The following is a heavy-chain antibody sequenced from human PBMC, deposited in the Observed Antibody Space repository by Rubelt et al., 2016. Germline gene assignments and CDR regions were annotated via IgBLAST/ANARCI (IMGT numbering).Heavy chain of an antibody. CDR3: ARVLGDYYFDY. CDR1: GGSITSSSYY. CDR2: IYYSGST. J-gene: IGHJ4*02. D-gene: IGHD3-10*01. V-gene: IGHV4-61*05. Sequence: QLQLQESGPGLVKPSETLSLTCTVSGGSITSSSYYWGWIRQPPGKGLEWIGYIYYSGSTNYNPSLKSRVTISVDTSKNQFSLKLSSVTAADTAVYYCARVLGDYYFDYWGQGTLVTVSS.